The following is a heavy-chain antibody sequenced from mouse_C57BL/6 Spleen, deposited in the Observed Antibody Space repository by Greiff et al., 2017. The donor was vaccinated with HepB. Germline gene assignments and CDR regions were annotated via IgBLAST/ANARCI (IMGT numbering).Heavy chain of an antibody. CDR3: ARDPQLGRYAMDY. Sequence: DVMLVESGGGLVKPGGSLKLSCAASGFTFSSYAMSWVRQTPEKRLEWVATISDGGSYTYYPDNVKGRFTISRDNAKNNLYLQMSHLKSEDTAMYYCARDPQLGRYAMDYWGQGTSVTVSS. J-gene: IGHJ4*01. V-gene: IGHV5-4*01. D-gene: IGHD4-1*02. CDR1: GFTFSSYA. CDR2: ISDGGSYT.